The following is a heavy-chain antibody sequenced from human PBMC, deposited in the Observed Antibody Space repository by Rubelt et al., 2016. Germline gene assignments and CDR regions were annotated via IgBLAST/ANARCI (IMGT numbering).Heavy chain of an antibody. CDR3: ARSKDTAMVTDADWYFDL. J-gene: IGHJ2*01. Sequence: QVQLVQSGAEVKKPGASVKVSCKASGYTFTSYAMHWVRQAPGQRLEWMGWINAGNGNTKYSQKFHGGVTITRDTSASTAYMELSSLRSEDAAVYYCARSKDTAMVTDADWYFDLWGRGTLVTVSS. CDR2: INAGNGNT. V-gene: IGHV1-3*01. CDR1: GYTFTSYA. D-gene: IGHD5-18*01.